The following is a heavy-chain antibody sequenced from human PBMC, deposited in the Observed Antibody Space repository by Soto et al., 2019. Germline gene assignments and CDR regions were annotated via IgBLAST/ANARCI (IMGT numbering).Heavy chain of an antibody. V-gene: IGHV1-18*01. CDR3: XXXXXXXXXXTCYXEGXDP. CDR1: GYTFTTHG. Sequence: QVQLVQSGAEVKKPGASVKVSCKASGYTFTTHGISWVRQAPGQGLEWMGWVRGDNGHTNYAQSLQGRVTMTTDTSTNTAYMELRSLRSDDTAVXXXXXXXXXXXXXTCYXEGXDPWGQGTLVTVXS. CDR2: VRGDNGHT. J-gene: IGHJ5*02. D-gene: IGHD2-2*01.